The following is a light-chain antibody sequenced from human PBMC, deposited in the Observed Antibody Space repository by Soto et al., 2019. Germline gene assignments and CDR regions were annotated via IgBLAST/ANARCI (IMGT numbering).Light chain of an antibody. CDR2: DAS. CDR3: QQRSNWPALT. CDR1: QYVKSY. J-gene: IGKJ4*01. V-gene: IGKV3-11*01. Sequence: EIVLTQSPATLSLSPGERATLSCMASQYVKSYLAWYQQKPGQAPRLLIYDASNRATGIPVRFSGSGSGTDFTLTISSLEPEDFAVYFCQQRSNWPALTFGGGTKVDIK.